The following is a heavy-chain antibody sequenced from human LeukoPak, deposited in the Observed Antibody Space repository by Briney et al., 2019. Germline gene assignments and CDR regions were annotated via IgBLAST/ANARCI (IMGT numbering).Heavy chain of an antibody. V-gene: IGHV3-7*03. CDR3: AKEMVPYYDFWSGYYTSAFDI. CDR2: IKQDGSEK. D-gene: IGHD3-3*01. CDR1: GFTFSSYW. J-gene: IGHJ3*02. Sequence: GGSLRLSCAASGFTFSSYWMSWVRQAPGKGLEWVANIKQDGSEKYYVDSVKGRFTISRDNAKNSLYLQMNSLRAEDMALYYCAKEMVPYYDFWSGYYTSAFDIWGQGTMVTVSS.